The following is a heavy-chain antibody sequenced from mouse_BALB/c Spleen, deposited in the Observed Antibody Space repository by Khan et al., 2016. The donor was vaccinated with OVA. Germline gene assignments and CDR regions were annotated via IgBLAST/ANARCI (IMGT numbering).Heavy chain of an antibody. J-gene: IGHJ2*01. V-gene: IGHV9-2-1*01. D-gene: IGHD2-1*01. Sequence: QIQLVQSGPELKKPGETVKISCKASGYTFTDYSMHWVKQAPGKGLKWMGWINTETGEPTYADDFKGRVAFSLETSASTAYLQINNLKNEDTATYFCASGLNYGNFDYWGQGTTLTVSS. CDR1: GYTFTDYS. CDR3: ASGLNYGNFDY. CDR2: INTETGEP.